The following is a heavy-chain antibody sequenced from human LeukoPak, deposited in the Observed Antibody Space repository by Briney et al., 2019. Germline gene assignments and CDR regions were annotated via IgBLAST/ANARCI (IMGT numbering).Heavy chain of an antibody. CDR3: ARGDGYSNTWYYFDY. Sequence: SQTLSLTCAISGESVSNNNAAWNWIRQSPSRGLEWLGRTYYRSKWYNDYAVSVKSRITINPDTSKNQFSLQLNSVTPEDTAVYYCARGDGYSNTWYYFDYWGQGTLVTVSS. CDR2: TYYRSKWYN. D-gene: IGHD6-13*01. V-gene: IGHV6-1*01. CDR1: GESVSNNNAA. J-gene: IGHJ4*02.